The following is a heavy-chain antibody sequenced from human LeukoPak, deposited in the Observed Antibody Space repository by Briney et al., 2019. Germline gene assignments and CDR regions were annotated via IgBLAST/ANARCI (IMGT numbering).Heavy chain of an antibody. CDR2: IYYSGST. J-gene: IGHJ6*03. Sequence: SETLSLTCTVSGGSISSYYWSWIRQPPGKGLEWIGYIYYSGSTNYNPSLKSRVTISVDTSKNQFSLKLSSVTAADTAVYYCARDHRYSYYMDVWGKGTTLTVSS. CDR3: ARDHRYSYYMDV. CDR1: GGSISSYY. V-gene: IGHV4-59*12.